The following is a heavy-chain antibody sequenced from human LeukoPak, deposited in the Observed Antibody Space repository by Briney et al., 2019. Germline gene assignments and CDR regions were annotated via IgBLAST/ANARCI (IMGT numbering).Heavy chain of an antibody. CDR2: INPYNGNT. Sequence: ASVKVSCKASGYTFNSYGISWVRQAPGQGLAWMGWINPYNGNTNYAQNLQGRVTMTTDTSTSTAYMELRSLRSDDTAVYYCARRGLTNEDTYCNSTGCYIASGDWFDPWGQGTLVTVSS. CDR3: ARRGLTNEDTYCNSTGCYIASGDWFDP. CDR1: GYTFNSYG. D-gene: IGHD2-2*02. V-gene: IGHV1-18*01. J-gene: IGHJ5*02.